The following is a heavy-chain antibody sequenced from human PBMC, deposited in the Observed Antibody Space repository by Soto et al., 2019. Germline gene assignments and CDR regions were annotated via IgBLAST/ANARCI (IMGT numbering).Heavy chain of an antibody. V-gene: IGHV1-18*01. D-gene: IGHD3-10*01. CDR1: GYTFTSSG. J-gene: IGHJ6*02. CDR3: ARGEGAVTIPYFYYGMDV. CDR2: ISPHNGNT. Sequence: QLHLVQSGAEVKKPGASVKVSCKAFGYTFTSSGITWVRQAPGRGLEWMGWISPHNGNTNYAQSLQGRVTLTTDTSTNTAYMELRSLRSDDKAVYYCARGEGAVTIPYFYYGMDVWGQGTTVTVSS.